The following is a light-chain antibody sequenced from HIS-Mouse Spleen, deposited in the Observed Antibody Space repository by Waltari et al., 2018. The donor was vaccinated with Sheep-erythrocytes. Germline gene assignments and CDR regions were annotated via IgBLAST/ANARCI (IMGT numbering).Light chain of an antibody. Sequence: DIQMTQSPSTLSASVGDRVNITCRASQSISSWLAWYQQKPGKAPKLLIYKASSLESGVPSRFSGSGSGTEFTLTISSLQPDDFATYYCQQYNSYVTFGPGTKVDIK. CDR1: QSISSW. CDR2: KAS. CDR3: QQYNSYVT. V-gene: IGKV1-5*03. J-gene: IGKJ3*01.